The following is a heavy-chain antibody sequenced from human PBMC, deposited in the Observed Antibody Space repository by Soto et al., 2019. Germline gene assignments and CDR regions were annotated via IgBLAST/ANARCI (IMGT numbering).Heavy chain of an antibody. D-gene: IGHD3-22*01. CDR2: IIPIFGTA. V-gene: IGHV1-69*13. CDR3: ATDYYDSSGYYDIGYYYYGMDV. Sequence: ASVKVSCKASGGTFSSYAISWVRQAPGQGLEWMGGIIPIFGTANYAQKFQGRVTITADESTSTAYMELSSLRSEDTAVYYCATDYYDSSGYYDIGYYYYGMDVWGQGTTVTVSS. CDR1: GGTFSSYA. J-gene: IGHJ6*02.